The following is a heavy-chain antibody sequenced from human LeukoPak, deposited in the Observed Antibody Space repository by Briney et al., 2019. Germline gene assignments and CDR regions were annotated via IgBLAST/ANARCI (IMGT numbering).Heavy chain of an antibody. D-gene: IGHD1-20*01. Sequence: GGSLRLSCAASGFTFSSYFMNWVRQAPGKGLEWVSSITTSSSDVYYADSVRGRFTISRDNAKNSLFLQMNGLRAEDTAVYYCARALTGIPYYFDYWGQGSLVTVSS. CDR3: ARALTGIPYYFDY. J-gene: IGHJ4*02. CDR1: GFTFSSYF. V-gene: IGHV3-21*01. CDR2: ITTSSSDV.